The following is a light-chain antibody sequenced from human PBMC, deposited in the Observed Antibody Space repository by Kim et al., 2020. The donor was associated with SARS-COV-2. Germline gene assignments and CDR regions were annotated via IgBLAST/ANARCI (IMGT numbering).Light chain of an antibody. V-gene: IGKV4-1*01. Sequence: RATNKCKSSQNILYTPNNKDNLAWYQQKPGQPPKMLIYGEAIRQCGVPDRISGSGSGTDFTLNISSLQAEDVAVYYCQQYYTTPSTVGQGTKLEI. CDR2: GEA. J-gene: IGKJ2*01. CDR3: QQYYTTPST. CDR1: QNILYTPNNKDN.